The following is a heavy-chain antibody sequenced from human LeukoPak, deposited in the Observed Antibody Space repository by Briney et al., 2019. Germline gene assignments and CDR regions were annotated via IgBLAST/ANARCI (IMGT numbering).Heavy chain of an antibody. V-gene: IGHV1-69*04. Sequence: GASVKVSCKASGGTFSSYAISWVRQAPGQGLEWMGRIIPILGIANYAQKFQGRVTITADKSTSTAYMELSSLRSEDTAVYYCARPYQGVAPFDYWGQGTLVTVSS. J-gene: IGHJ4*02. D-gene: IGHD2-2*01. CDR3: ARPYQGVAPFDY. CDR2: IIPILGIA. CDR1: GGTFSSYA.